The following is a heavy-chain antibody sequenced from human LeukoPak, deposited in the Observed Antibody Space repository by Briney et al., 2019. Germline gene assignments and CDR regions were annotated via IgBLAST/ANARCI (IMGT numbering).Heavy chain of an antibody. Sequence: SVKVSCKASGGTVSSYAIGWVRQAPGQGLEGMGGIIPIFGTANYAQKFQGRVTITADESTSTAYMELSSLRSEDTAVYYCARDPEGYDYVWGSYRSNWFDPWGQGTLVTVSS. CDR3: ARDPEGYDYVWGSYRSNWFDP. CDR2: IIPIFGTA. CDR1: GGTVSSYA. D-gene: IGHD3-16*02. V-gene: IGHV1-69*13. J-gene: IGHJ5*02.